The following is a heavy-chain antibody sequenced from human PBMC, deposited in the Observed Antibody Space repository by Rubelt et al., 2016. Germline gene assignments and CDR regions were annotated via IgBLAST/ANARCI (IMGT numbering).Heavy chain of an antibody. V-gene: IGHV1-2*02. J-gene: IGHJ4*02. CDR3: AREDGDY. Sequence: QVQLVQSGAEVKKPGASVEVSCKASGYTFTDYQVHWLRQAPGQGLEWIGWINPNSGGTNYAKRFQGRVTMTREWAIVTAYMELRRLGSDDTSVFYWAREDGDYWGQGTLVTVSS. CDR2: INPNSGGT. D-gene: IGHD5-24*01. CDR1: GYTFTDYQ.